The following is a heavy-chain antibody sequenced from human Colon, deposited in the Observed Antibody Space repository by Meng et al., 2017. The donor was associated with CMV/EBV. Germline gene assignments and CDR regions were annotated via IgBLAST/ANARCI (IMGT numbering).Heavy chain of an antibody. V-gene: IGHV1-2*02. D-gene: IGHD3-9*01. CDR2: TNPKSGDT. Sequence: ASVKVSCKASGYSFTGYYIHWVRQAPGQGLEWMGWTNPKSGDTNYAQKFLGRVTMTRDTSITTAYMELSGLRSDDSAIYYCARDHEDYDLLTGYYGHQFYDMDVWGQGTTVTVSS. CDR3: ARDHEDYDLLTGYYGHQFYDMDV. CDR1: GYSFTGYY. J-gene: IGHJ6*02.